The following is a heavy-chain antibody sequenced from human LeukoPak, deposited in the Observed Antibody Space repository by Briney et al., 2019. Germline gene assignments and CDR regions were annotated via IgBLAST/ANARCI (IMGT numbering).Heavy chain of an antibody. CDR2: IYSDNT. CDR3: ARVGDDIVAGGSWFDP. V-gene: IGHV3-53*01. Sequence: SGGSLRLSCTVSGFTVSSNSMSWVRQAPGKGLEWVSFIYSDNTHYSDSVKGRFTISRDNSKNTLYLQMNSLRAEDTAVYYCARVGDDIVAGGSWFDPWGQGTLVTVSS. J-gene: IGHJ5*02. D-gene: IGHD5-12*01. CDR1: GFTVSSNS.